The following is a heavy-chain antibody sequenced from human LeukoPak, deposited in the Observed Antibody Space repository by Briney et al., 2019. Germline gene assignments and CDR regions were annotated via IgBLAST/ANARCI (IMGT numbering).Heavy chain of an antibody. V-gene: IGHV3-48*04. CDR2: ISSSSATI. CDR1: GFTFSDYS. Sequence: GGSLRLSCAASGFTFSDYSMEWVREAPGKGLEWSSYISSSSATIYYAGSVRGRFTTYRANAKTSLYLQMNSLRAEDTAVYYCAREIPNSGPSFDCWGQGTLVSVSS. J-gene: IGHJ4*02. D-gene: IGHD3-10*01. CDR3: AREIPNSGPSFDC.